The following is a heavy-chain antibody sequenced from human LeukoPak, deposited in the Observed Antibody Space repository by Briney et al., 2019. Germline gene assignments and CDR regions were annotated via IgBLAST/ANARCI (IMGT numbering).Heavy chain of an antibody. D-gene: IGHD3-22*01. V-gene: IGHV3-30*04. CDR3: AKDYYDSSGYYYLGYFDY. CDR2: ISYDGSNK. J-gene: IGHJ4*02. Sequence: GGSLRLSCAASGFTFSSYAMHWVRQAPGKGLEWVAVISYDGSNKYYADSVKGRFTISRDNSKNTLYLQMNSLRAEDTAVYYCAKDYYDSSGYYYLGYFDYWGQGTLVTVSS. CDR1: GFTFSSYA.